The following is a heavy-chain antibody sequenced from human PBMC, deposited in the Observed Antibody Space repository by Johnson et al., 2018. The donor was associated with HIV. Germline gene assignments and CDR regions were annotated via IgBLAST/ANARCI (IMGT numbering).Heavy chain of an antibody. CDR3: APHLGIGDAFDI. CDR2: ISYDGGIK. J-gene: IGHJ3*02. D-gene: IGHD7-27*01. V-gene: IGHV3-30-3*01. Sequence: QEKLVESGGGVVRPGGSLRLSCAASGFTFSNYAVHWVRQAPGKGLEWVALISYDGGIKHYADSVKGRFTISRDTSKNTLYLQMNSLRAEDTAVYYCAPHLGIGDAFDIWGQGTMVTVSS. CDR1: GFTFSNYA.